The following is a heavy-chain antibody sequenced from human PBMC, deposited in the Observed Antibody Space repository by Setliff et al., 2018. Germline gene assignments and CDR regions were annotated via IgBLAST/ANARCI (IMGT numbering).Heavy chain of an antibody. CDR2: LWYDGNRQ. CDR3: ARTPATDWYFDL. V-gene: IGHV3-33*01. D-gene: IGHD2-2*01. Sequence: GGSLRLSCAASGFTPSTYGMHWVRQAPGKGLEWVAVLWYDGNRQYYGDSVKGRFTISRDNSKNILYLQMNSLTAEDTALYYCARTPATDWYFDLWGRGTLVTVSS. CDR1: GFTPSTYG. J-gene: IGHJ2*01.